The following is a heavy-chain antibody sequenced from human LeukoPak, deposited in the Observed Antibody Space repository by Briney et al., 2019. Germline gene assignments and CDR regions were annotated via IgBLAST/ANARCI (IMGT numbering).Heavy chain of an antibody. D-gene: IGHD3-10*01. CDR1: GFAFSSYS. CDR2: ISSSSSYI. J-gene: IGHJ4*02. V-gene: IGHV3-21*01. CDR3: ARDPREFSFDY. Sequence: GGSLRLSCAASGFAFSSYSMNWVRQAPGKGLEWVSSISSSSSYIYYADSVKGRFTISRDNAKNSLYLQMNSLRAEDTAVYYCARDPREFSFDYWGQGTLVTVSS.